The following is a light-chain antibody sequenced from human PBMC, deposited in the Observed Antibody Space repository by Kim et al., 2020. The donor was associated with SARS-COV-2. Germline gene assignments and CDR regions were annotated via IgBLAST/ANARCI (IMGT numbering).Light chain of an antibody. CDR2: GAS. Sequence: APGERATLSCRASQTVSRNLAWYQQKPGQAPRLLIYGASTRATGIPARFSGSGSGTEFTLTISSLQSEDFAIYYCQQYHNWPPATFGQGTKLEIK. J-gene: IGKJ2*01. V-gene: IGKV3-15*01. CDR3: QQYHNWPPAT. CDR1: QTVSRN.